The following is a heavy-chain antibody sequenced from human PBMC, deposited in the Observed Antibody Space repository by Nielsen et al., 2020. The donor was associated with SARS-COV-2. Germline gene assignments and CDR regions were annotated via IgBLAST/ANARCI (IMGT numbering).Heavy chain of an antibody. Sequence: SETLSLTCTVSGGSISSYYWSWIRQPPGKGLEWIGYIYYSGSTNYNPSLKSRVTISVDTSKNQFSLKLSSVTAADTAVYYCARHGSSSWYFALGGPLAGFDPWGQGTLVTVSS. CDR1: GGSISSYY. V-gene: IGHV4-59*08. CDR2: IYYSGST. J-gene: IGHJ5*02. D-gene: IGHD6-13*01. CDR3: ARHGSSSWYFALGGPLAGFDP.